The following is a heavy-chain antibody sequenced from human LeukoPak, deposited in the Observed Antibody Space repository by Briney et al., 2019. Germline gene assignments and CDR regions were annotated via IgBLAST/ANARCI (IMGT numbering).Heavy chain of an antibody. D-gene: IGHD6-6*01. CDR2: ISSSSSYR. J-gene: IGHJ4*02. CDR1: GFTFSSYS. V-gene: IGHV3-21*01. Sequence: PGGSLRLSCAASGFTFSSYSMNWVRQAPGKGLEWVSSISSSSSYRYYADSVKGRFTISRDNAKNSLYLQMNSLRAEDTAVYYCARDRWYSSSSGDYWGQGTLVTVSS. CDR3: ARDRWYSSSSGDY.